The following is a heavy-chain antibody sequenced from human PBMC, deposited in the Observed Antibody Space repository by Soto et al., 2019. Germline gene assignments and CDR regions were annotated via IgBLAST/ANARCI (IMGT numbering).Heavy chain of an antibody. Sequence: PSETLSLTCTVSGGSISSYYWSWLRQPPGKGLEWIGYIYYSGSTNYNPSLKSRVSISVDTSKNQFSLKLSSVTAADTAVYYCARGVIYSRSYYVDYWGLGTLVTVS. D-gene: IGHD1-26*01. V-gene: IGHV4-59*01. CDR1: GGSISSYY. J-gene: IGHJ4*02. CDR3: ARGVIYSRSYYVDY. CDR2: IYYSGST.